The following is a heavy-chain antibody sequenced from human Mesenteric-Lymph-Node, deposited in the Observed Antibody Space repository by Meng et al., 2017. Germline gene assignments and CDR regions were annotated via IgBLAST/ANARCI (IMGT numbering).Heavy chain of an antibody. Sequence: SETLSLTCSVSSYSISSDYYWGWIRQPPGKGLEWIGSIYHSGATFYNPSLKSRVTISVDTSKNQFSLRLSSVTAADTAVYYCASGRDRGRWELAYWGQGTLVTVSS. CDR2: IYHSGAT. J-gene: IGHJ4*02. V-gene: IGHV4-38-2*02. CDR3: ASGRDRGRWELAY. CDR1: SYSISSDYY. D-gene: IGHD1-26*01.